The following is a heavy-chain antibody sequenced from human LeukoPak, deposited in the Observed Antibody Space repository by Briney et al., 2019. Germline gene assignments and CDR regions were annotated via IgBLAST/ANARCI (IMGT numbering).Heavy chain of an antibody. CDR2: ISSSSSYI. J-gene: IGHJ4*02. CDR3: ARDGGGDWYYLDY. CDR1: GFTLCSFS. Sequence: GGSLRLSCAASGFTLCSFSMNSVPHAPGRGREWVSSISSSSSYIDYAISVKGRFTISRDNAKNTLYLQMNRLRAEHTAVYYCARDGGGDWYYLDYWGQGSLVTVSS. D-gene: IGHD3-16*01. V-gene: IGHV3-21*01.